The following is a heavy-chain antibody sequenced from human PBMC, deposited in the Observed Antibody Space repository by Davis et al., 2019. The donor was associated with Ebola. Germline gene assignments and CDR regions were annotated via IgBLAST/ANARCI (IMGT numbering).Heavy chain of an antibody. D-gene: IGHD5-18*01. Sequence: PGGSLRLSCSASGFTFSSYAMHWVRQAPGKGLEYVSVISSNGGSTYYADSVKGRFTISRDNSKNTLYLQMSSLRAEDTAVYYCVKGVDSYGYGGFDYWGQGTLVTVSS. CDR1: GFTFSSYA. V-gene: IGHV3-64D*08. CDR3: VKGVDSYGYGGFDY. CDR2: ISSNGGST. J-gene: IGHJ4*02.